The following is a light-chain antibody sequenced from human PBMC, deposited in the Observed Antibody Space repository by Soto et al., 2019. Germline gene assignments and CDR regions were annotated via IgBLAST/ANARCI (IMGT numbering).Light chain of an antibody. CDR3: QHYNSYSEA. J-gene: IGKJ1*01. Sequence: DIQMTQSPSSLCASVGDRVTITGRASQTISSWLAWYQQPKGKAPKLLIYKASTLKSGVPSRFSGRGSGTEFTLTLSRLQTDDFSTYSCQHYNSYSEAFGQGTKVDIK. V-gene: IGKV1-5*03. CDR2: KAS. CDR1: QTISSW.